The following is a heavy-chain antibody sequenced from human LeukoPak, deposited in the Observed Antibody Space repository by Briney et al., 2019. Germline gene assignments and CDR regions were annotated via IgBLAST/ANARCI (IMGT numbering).Heavy chain of an antibody. V-gene: IGHV4-38-2*01. CDR1: GYSIRGVYY. CDR2: IHHSGST. Sequence: PSETLSLTCAVSGYSIRGVYYWGWIRQSPGKGLQWIGNIHHSGSTYYNPSLKSRVAMSVDTAKNQFSLTLSSVTAADTAVYFCAIRVRAGIGSVGRWFDPWGQGSQVIVSS. CDR3: AIRVRAGIGSVGRWFDP. D-gene: IGHD1-26*01. J-gene: IGHJ5*02.